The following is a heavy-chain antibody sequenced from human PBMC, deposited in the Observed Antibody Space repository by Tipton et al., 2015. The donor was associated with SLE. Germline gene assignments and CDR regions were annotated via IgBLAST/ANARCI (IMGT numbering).Heavy chain of an antibody. CDR3: ARSFQH. V-gene: IGHV4-34*01. CDR2: INHSGST. CDR1: GGSISSHY. J-gene: IGHJ1*01. Sequence: TLSLTCTVSGGSISSHYWSWIRQPPGKGLEWIGEINHSGSTNYNPSLKSRVTISVDTSKNQFSLKLSSVTAADTAVYYCARSFQHWGQGTLVTVSS.